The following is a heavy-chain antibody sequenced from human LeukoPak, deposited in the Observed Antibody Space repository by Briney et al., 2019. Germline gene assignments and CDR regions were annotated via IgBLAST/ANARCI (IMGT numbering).Heavy chain of an antibody. Sequence: HPGGSLRLSCVASGFIFSSYAMSWVRQAPGKGLEWVSVISGNGGSTYYADSVKGRFTNSRDNSKNTLYLQMNSLRAEDAAVYYCAKERWQVWSQFDYWGQGTLVTVSS. J-gene: IGHJ4*02. D-gene: IGHD3-10*01. V-gene: IGHV3-23*01. CDR3: AKERWQVWSQFDY. CDR2: ISGNGGST. CDR1: GFIFSSYA.